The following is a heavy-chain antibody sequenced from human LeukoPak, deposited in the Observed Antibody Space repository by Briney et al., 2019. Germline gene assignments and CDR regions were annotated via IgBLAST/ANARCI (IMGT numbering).Heavy chain of an antibody. D-gene: IGHD3-10*02. Sequence: SETLSLTCSVSGYSISSGNYWGWIRLPPGKGLQWIGSIYHSGSTYYNPSLKSRVTISVDTSKNQFSLKLSSVTAADTAVYYCAELGITMIGGVWGKGTTVTISS. CDR2: IYHSGST. V-gene: IGHV4-38-2*01. CDR1: GYSISSGNY. CDR3: AELGITMIGGV. J-gene: IGHJ6*04.